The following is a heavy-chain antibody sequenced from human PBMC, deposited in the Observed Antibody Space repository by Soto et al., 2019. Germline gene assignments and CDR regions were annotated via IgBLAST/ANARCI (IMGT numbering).Heavy chain of an antibody. J-gene: IGHJ4*01. D-gene: IGHD6-6*01. V-gene: IGHV4-4*02. CDR3: ASRLKTQVSSSSLDY. CDR2: IYHSGST. CDR1: GGSISSSNW. Sequence: PSETLSLTCAVPGGSISSSNWWSWVRQPPGKGLEWIGEIYHSGSTNYNPSLKSRVTISVDKSKNQFSLKLSSVTAADTAVYYCASRLKTQVSSSSLDYWGHGALVTVSS.